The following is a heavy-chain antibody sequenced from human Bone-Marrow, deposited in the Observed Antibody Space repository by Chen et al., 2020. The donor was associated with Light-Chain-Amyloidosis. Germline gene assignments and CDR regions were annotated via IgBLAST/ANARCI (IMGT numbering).Heavy chain of an antibody. V-gene: IGHV5-51*01. Sequence: EVQLEQSGPEVKKPGESLKISCKGSGYTFPNYGIGWVRQMPGKGLEWMGVIYPDDSDARYSPSFEGQVTISADKAIPTAYLQWRSLKASDTAMYYCARRRDGYNFDYWGQGTLVTVSS. CDR1: GYTFPNYG. CDR2: IYPDDSDA. CDR3: ARRRDGYNFDY. D-gene: IGHD5-12*01. J-gene: IGHJ4*02.